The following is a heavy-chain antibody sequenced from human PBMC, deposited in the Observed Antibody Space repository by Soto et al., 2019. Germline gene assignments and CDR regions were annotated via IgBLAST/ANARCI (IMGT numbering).Heavy chain of an antibody. J-gene: IGHJ4*02. CDR3: ARVMGVASGGPLDS. CDR2: IYYSGST. Sequence: SETLSLTCTVSGGSISSYYWSWIRQPPGKGLEWIGYIYYSGSTNYNPSLKSRVTISVDKAKNQFSLKMTSVTAADTAVYYCARVMGVASGGPLDSWGQGAQVTVSS. D-gene: IGHD2-15*01. V-gene: IGHV4-59*12. CDR1: GGSISSYY.